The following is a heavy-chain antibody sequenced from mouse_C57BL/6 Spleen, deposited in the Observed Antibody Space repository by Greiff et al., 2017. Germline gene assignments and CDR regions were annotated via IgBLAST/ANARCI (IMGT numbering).Heavy chain of an antibody. CDR1: GYAFSSYW. Sequence: QVQLQQSGAELVKPGASVKISCKASGYAFSSYWMNWVKQRPGQGLEWIGQIYPGDGDTNYNGKFKGKATLTADKSSSTAYMQLSSLTSEDSAVYFCALITTVVAPFAYWGQGTLVTVSA. V-gene: IGHV1-80*01. D-gene: IGHD1-1*01. CDR2: IYPGDGDT. J-gene: IGHJ3*01. CDR3: ALITTVVAPFAY.